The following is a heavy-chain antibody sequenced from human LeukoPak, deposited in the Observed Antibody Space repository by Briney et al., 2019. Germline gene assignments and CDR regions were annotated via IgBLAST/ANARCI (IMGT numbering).Heavy chain of an antibody. CDR3: ARHYYDRSASYSFDY. CDR1: GGSISGYY. D-gene: IGHD3-22*01. V-gene: IGHV4-59*08. J-gene: IGHJ4*02. CDR2: IFSSGST. Sequence: PSETLSLTCTASGGSISGYYWSWIRQPPGKGLEWIGYIFSSGSTNYNPSLKSRVTISEDTSVNQFSLKLSSVTAADTAVYYCARHYYDRSASYSFDYWGQGTLVTVSS.